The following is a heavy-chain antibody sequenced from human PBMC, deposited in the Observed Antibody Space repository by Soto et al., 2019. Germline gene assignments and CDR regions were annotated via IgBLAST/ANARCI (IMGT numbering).Heavy chain of an antibody. CDR2: IYYSGST. CDR1: GDSITNGAYY. CDR3: ARQYYFGWGSYYNRPFDF. V-gene: IGHV4-30-4*08. D-gene: IGHD3-10*01. J-gene: IGHJ4*02. Sequence: SETLSLTCSVSGDSITNGAYYWNWIRQHPDKRLEWIGYIYYSGSTFYAPSLRSRVTISVDTSKNHFSLKLSSVTAADTAVYYCARQYYFGWGSYYNRPFDFWGQGTLVTVSS.